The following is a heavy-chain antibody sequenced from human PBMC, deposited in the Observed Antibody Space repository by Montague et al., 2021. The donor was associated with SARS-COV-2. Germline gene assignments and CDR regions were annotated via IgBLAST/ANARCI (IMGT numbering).Heavy chain of an antibody. Sequence: SLLLSFSSSGFIFAASTIHWVRQASGKGLDWVGRIRNEANDYATVYAASVTGRFTISRDDSKNTAYLEMNSLKTEDTAVYYCTSGYDRRPYWGQGTLVTVSS. CDR2: IRNEANDYAT. V-gene: IGHV3-73*01. CDR1: GFIFAAST. D-gene: IGHD5-12*01. CDR3: TSGYDRRPY. J-gene: IGHJ4*02.